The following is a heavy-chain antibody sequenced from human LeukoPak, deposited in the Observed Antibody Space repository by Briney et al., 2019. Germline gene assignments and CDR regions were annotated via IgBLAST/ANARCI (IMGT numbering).Heavy chain of an antibody. CDR1: GGSISSYY. Sequence: PSETLSLTCTVSGGSISSYYWSWIRQPPGKGLEWIGYIYYSGSTNYNPSLKSRVTISVDTSKNQVSLELSSVAAADTAVYYCAGGGGFGESLHYFDFWGQGTLVTVSS. CDR2: IYYSGST. V-gene: IGHV4-59*01. J-gene: IGHJ4*02. CDR3: AGGGGFGESLHYFDF. D-gene: IGHD3-10*01.